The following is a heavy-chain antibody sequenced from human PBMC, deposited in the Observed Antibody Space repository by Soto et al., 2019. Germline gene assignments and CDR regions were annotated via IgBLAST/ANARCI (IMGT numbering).Heavy chain of an antibody. D-gene: IGHD3-3*01. CDR1: GYTFISYY. J-gene: IGHJ4*02. V-gene: IGHV1-46*03. CDR3: ARAVTVFGVVTFEF. Sequence: QVQLVQSGAEVKKPGASVKISCKASGYTFISYYLHWVRQAPGQGLEWMGLINPSGGSTSYAVEFQGRVAMTTAASPGTVNMALSHLTSEDTAVYYCARAVTVFGVVTFEFWGQGTLVTVSS. CDR2: INPSGGST.